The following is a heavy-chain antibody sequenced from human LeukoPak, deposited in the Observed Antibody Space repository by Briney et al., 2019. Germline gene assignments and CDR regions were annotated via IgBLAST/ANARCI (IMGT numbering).Heavy chain of an antibody. V-gene: IGHV3-48*01. CDR1: GFTFSSYG. CDR2: ISTNSGAI. Sequence: GGSLRLSCTASGFTFSSYGMHWVRQAPEKGLEWVSFISTNSGAIYYADSVKGRSTISRDNAKNSLYLQMNSLRAEDTAVYYCARDWSWSFDYWGQGTPVSVSS. J-gene: IGHJ4*02. D-gene: IGHD1-26*01. CDR3: ARDWSWSFDY.